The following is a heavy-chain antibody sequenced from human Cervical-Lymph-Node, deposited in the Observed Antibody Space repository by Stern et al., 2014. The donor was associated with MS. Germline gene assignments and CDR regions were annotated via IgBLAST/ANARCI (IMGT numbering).Heavy chain of an antibody. V-gene: IGHV4-39*01. CDR2: VYYSGNT. J-gene: IGHJ4*02. CDR1: GDSLSSSTFY. D-gene: IGHD5-18*01. Sequence: QLVESGPGLVKPSDTLSLTCSVSGDSLSSSTFYWGWIRQPPGKGPEWIGSVYYSGNTYYHPSLKSRVTISVDTSTYHFSLRLPSVTAADTAVYYCARHQLGYGYAYLRYWGQGTLVTVSS. CDR3: ARHQLGYGYAYLRY.